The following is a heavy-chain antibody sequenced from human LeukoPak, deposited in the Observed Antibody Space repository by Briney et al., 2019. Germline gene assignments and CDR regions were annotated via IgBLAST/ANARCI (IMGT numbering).Heavy chain of an antibody. V-gene: IGHV3-30*18. CDR1: GFTFSTYA. CDR3: AKGVSWNWFDP. Sequence: GRSLRLSCAASGFTFSTYAMHWVRQAPGKGLEWVAVISYDGSNKYYADSVKGRFTISRDNSKNTLYLQMNTLRAEDTAVYYCAKGVSWNWFDPWGQGTLVTVSS. J-gene: IGHJ5*02. D-gene: IGHD2-8*01. CDR2: ISYDGSNK.